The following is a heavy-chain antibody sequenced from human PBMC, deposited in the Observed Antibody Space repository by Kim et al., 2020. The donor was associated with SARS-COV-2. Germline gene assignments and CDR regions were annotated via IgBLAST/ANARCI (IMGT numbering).Heavy chain of an antibody. CDR1: GFTFSSYW. V-gene: IGHV3-74*01. D-gene: IGHD5-12*01. Sequence: GGSLRLSCAASGFTFSSYWTHWVRQAPGKGLVWVSRIDSYGSSTYYADSVKGRFTISRDNAKNTLYLQMNSLRAEDTAVYYCARGRAGYADYWGQGTLVTVSS. CDR2: IDSYGSST. CDR3: ARGRAGYADY. J-gene: IGHJ4*02.